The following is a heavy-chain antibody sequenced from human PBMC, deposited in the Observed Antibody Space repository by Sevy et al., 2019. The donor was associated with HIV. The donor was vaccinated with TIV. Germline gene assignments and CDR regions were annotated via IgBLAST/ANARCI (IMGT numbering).Heavy chain of an antibody. D-gene: IGHD4-17*01. Sequence: GGSLRLSCTYSELGFSSHSFNWVRQAPGKGLEWISYISGIGTPISYLDSLRGRFTISRDNAKNSLFLQMNNLRDDDFSCYGDPRDLHWAFDQWGQGTLVTVSS. CDR3: PRDLHWAFDQ. CDR2: ISGIGTPI. CDR1: ELGFSSHS. V-gene: IGHV3-48*02. J-gene: IGHJ4*02.